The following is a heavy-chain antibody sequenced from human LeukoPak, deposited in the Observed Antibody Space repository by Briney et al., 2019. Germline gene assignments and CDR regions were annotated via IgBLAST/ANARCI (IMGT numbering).Heavy chain of an antibody. J-gene: IGHJ4*02. CDR1: GYSISSGYY. CDR2: IYHSRST. V-gene: IGHV4-38-2*01. Sequence: SETLSLTCAVSGYSISSGYYWGWIRQPPGKGLDWIGSIYHSRSTYYNPSLKSRDTISVDTSKNQFSLKLSSVTAADTAVYYCARSPVAMIIFDYWGQGTLVTVSS. CDR3: ARSPVAMIIFDY. D-gene: IGHD5-12*01.